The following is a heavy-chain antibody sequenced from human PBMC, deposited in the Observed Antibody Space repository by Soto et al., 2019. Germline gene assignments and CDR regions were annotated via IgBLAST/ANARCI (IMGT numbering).Heavy chain of an antibody. Sequence: QITLEESGPTLVKPTQTLTLTCTFSGFSLNERAVGVGWIRQPPGKALEWLAFTYWDDDNHYSPSLKNRLTITKDTSKNQVVLTMTNTGPADTATYYCAHGSGWLFDYWGQGTQVTVSS. CDR2: TYWDDDN. D-gene: IGHD6-19*01. V-gene: IGHV2-5*02. CDR1: GFSLNERAVG. J-gene: IGHJ4*02. CDR3: AHGSGWLFDY.